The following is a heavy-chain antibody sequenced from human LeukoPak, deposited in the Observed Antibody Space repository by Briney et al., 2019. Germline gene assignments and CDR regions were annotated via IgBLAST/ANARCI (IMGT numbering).Heavy chain of an antibody. D-gene: IGHD3-16*01. V-gene: IGHV1-18*01. J-gene: IGHJ4*02. CDR2: ISAYNSNT. Sequence: ASVKVSCKPYGYTFTNYGISWVRQAPGQGLEWMGWISAYNSNTNYAQKLQGRVTMTTDTSTSTAYMELRSLRSDDTAVYYCARDSSYDYVWGSYSHNNDYWGQGTLVTVSS. CDR1: GYTFTNYG. CDR3: ARDSSYDYVWGSYSHNNDY.